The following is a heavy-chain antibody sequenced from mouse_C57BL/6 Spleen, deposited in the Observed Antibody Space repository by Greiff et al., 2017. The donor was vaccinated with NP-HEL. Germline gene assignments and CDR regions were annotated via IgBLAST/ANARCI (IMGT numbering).Heavy chain of an antibody. Sequence: QVTLKVSGPGILQPSQTLSLTCSFSGFSLSTFGMGVGWIRQPSGKGLEWLAHIWWDDDKYYNPALKSRLTISKDTSKNQVFLMIANVDTADTATYYCAINPGDAMDYWGQGTSVTVSS. V-gene: IGHV8-8*01. J-gene: IGHJ4*01. CDR1: GFSLSTFGMG. D-gene: IGHD1-2*01. CDR3: AINPGDAMDY. CDR2: IWWDDDK.